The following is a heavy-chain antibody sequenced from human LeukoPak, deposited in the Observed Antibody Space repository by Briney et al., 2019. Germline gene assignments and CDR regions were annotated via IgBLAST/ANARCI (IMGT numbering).Heavy chain of an antibody. Sequence: SGTLSLTCAVSGGSISSSNWWSWVRQPPGKGLEWIGEIYHSGSTNYNPSLKSRVTISVDKSKNQFSLELTSVTAADTAVYYCARRSYGVPFDPWGQGILVTVSS. CDR3: ARRSYGVPFDP. J-gene: IGHJ5*02. V-gene: IGHV4-4*02. CDR1: GGSISSSNW. D-gene: IGHD3-10*01. CDR2: IYHSGST.